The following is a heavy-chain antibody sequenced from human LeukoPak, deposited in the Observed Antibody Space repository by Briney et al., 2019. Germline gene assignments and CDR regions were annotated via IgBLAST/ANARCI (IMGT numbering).Heavy chain of an antibody. Sequence: ASVKVSCMDSGGSFRSYAMIWVRQAPGAGLEWMGRIIPIFGTTNYAQKFQGRVTITTDESTSTAYMKLSSLRSQDTAVYYCARGVYCGGDCYLYFDYWGQGTLVTVSS. CDR3: ARGVYCGGDCYLYFDY. CDR2: IIPIFGTT. V-gene: IGHV1-69*05. J-gene: IGHJ4*02. D-gene: IGHD2-21*02. CDR1: GGSFRSYA.